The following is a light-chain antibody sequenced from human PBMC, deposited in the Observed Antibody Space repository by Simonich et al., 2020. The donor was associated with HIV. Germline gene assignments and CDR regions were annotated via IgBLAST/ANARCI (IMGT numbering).Light chain of an antibody. J-gene: IGKJ4*01. CDR3: QQFYSAPLT. CDR2: WES. V-gene: IGKV4-1*01. Sequence: DIVMTQYPDYLAVSLGERATINCKSSQSVLYSSNNKNYLAWSPQKPGQTPKLLIYWESTRKTGFPDRCSGSGSGTDVTLTISSLQAEDVAVYYCQQFYSAPLTFGGGTKVEIK. CDR1: QSVLYSSNNKNY.